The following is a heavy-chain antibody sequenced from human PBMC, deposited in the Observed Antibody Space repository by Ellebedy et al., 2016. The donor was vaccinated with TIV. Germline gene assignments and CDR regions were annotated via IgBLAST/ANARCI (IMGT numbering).Heavy chain of an antibody. V-gene: IGHV3-7*04. CDR3: VRAIGGSGAY. CDR2: VNRDGSEK. CDR1: GFTFGNHW. Sequence: GESLKISCAGSGFTFGNHWMNWVRQAPGKGLEWVANVNRDGSEKYYVDSVRGRFTISRDNAKNSVYLQMSSLRVEDTAVYYCVRAIGGSGAYWGQGTLLTVSS. J-gene: IGHJ4*02. D-gene: IGHD3-10*01.